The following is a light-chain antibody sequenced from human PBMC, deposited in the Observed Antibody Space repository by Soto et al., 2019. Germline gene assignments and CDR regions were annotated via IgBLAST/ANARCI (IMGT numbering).Light chain of an antibody. J-gene: IGKJ4*01. CDR2: DAS. V-gene: IGKV3-20*01. CDR3: LQFGSYPLS. Sequence: EFVLTQSPGTLSLSPGERATLSCRASQTVRNNYLAWYQQKPGQAPRLLIYDASSRATGIPDRFSGGGSGTGFTLTLSRLEPEDFAVYYCLQFGSYPLSFGGGTKVDI. CDR1: QTVRNNY.